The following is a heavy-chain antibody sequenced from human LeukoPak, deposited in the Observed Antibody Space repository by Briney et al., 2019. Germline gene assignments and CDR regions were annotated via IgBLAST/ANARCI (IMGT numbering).Heavy chain of an antibody. CDR1: GFTFSGFS. V-gene: IGHV3-21*01. CDR3: ARIAGAGTWNNWFDL. D-gene: IGHD6-13*01. Sequence: GGSLRLSCAASGFTFSGFSMNWVRQAPGKGLDWVSSISSSSGYIYYGDSAKGRFTVSRDNAKNSLYLQMNSLTAEDTAVYFCARIAGAGTWNNWFDLWGQGTLVTVSS. J-gene: IGHJ5*02. CDR2: ISSSSGYI.